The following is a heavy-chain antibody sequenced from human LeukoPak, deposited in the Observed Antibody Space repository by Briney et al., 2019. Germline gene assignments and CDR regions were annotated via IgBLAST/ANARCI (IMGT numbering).Heavy chain of an antibody. D-gene: IGHD2-15*01. Sequence: SGGSQRLSYAASGFTFSSYGMHGVRQARGKGVEWGAVISYDGSNKYYADSVRGGFTISKENNKNTLYLQRNSLRAEHTALYYCAKALFDIVVVVATTHVGFDYWGQGTLVTVSS. J-gene: IGHJ4*02. CDR3: AKALFDIVVVVATTHVGFDY. CDR1: GFTFSSYG. CDR2: ISYDGSNK. V-gene: IGHV3-30*18.